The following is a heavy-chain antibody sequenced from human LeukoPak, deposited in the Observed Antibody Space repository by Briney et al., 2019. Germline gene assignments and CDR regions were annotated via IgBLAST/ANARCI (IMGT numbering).Heavy chain of an antibody. CDR1: GFTFSSYW. V-gene: IGHV3-7*03. Sequence: GGSLRLSCAASGFTFSSYWMSWVRQAPGKGLEWVANIKQGGSEKYYVDSVKGRFTISRDNAKNSLYLQMNSLRAEDTAVYYCARDRVAAAGTNWFDPWGQGTLVTVSS. D-gene: IGHD6-13*01. J-gene: IGHJ5*02. CDR2: IKQGGSEK. CDR3: ARDRVAAAGTNWFDP.